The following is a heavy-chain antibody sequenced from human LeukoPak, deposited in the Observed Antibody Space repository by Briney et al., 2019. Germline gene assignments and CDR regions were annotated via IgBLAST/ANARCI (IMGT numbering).Heavy chain of an antibody. CDR3: VKPYSGSYYREYYFDY. CDR2: ISSNGGST. V-gene: IGHV3-64D*06. CDR1: GFTFNNYA. Sequence: GGSLRLSCSASGFTFNNYAMHWVRQAPGKGLEYVSAISSNGGSTYYADSVKGRFTISRDNSKNTLYLQMSSLRAEDTAVYYCVKPYSGSYYREYYFDYWGQGTLVTVSS. J-gene: IGHJ4*02. D-gene: IGHD1-26*01.